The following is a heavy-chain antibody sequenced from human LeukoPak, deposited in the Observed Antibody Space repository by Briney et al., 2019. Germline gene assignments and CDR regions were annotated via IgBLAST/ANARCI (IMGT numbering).Heavy chain of an antibody. D-gene: IGHD2-21*01. J-gene: IGHJ4*02. V-gene: IGHV3-74*01. CDR3: AGNSPGFDS. CDR2: INSDGTST. Sequence: GGSLRLSCAASGFTFSSYWMHWVRQAPGKGLVWVSRINSDGTSTSYADSVKGRFIISRDNARNTLFLQMNSLRAEDTAVYYCAGNSPGFDSWGQGTLVTVSS. CDR1: GFTFSSYW.